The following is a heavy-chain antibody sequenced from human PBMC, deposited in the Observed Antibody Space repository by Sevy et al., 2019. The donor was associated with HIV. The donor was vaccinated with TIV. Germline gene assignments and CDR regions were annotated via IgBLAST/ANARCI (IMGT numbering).Heavy chain of an antibody. J-gene: IGHJ6*02. CDR1: GFTFSGSA. Sequence: GGSLRLSCSASGFTFSGSALHWVRQAPGKGLEYVSVISSSGSSAYYAESVRGRFNISRDNCKNTLYLQMRSLRAEDTAVYYCVKDSIFYDSSSGYRPFYYYGMDVWGQGTSVTVSS. V-gene: IGHV3-64D*09. CDR3: VKDSIFYDSSSGYRPFYYYGMDV. CDR2: ISSSGSSA. D-gene: IGHD3-3*01.